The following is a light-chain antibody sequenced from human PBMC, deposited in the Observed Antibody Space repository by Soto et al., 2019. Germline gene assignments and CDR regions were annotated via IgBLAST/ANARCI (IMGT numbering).Light chain of an antibody. CDR3: QQYYTTPWA. CDR1: QSVLYSANNENY. V-gene: IGKV4-1*01. Sequence: DIVMTQSPASLAVSLGERATINCKSGQSVLYSANNENYLAWYQQKPGHPPKLLIYWASTRESGVPDRFSGSGSRTDFTLTISSLQAEDVALYYCQQYYTTPWAFGQGTKVDIK. CDR2: WAS. J-gene: IGKJ1*01.